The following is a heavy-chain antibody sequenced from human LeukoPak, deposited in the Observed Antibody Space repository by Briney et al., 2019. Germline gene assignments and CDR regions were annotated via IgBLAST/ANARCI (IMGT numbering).Heavy chain of an antibody. Sequence: AGGSLRLSCAASGFTFTTYEMNWVRQAPGKGLEWVSYISSSGSTIYYADSVKGRFTISRDNARHSLYLQMNSLRVEDTAIYYCAREPDYCSGGSCYSHLFDYWGQGTLVTVSS. D-gene: IGHD2-15*01. CDR3: AREPDYCSGGSCYSHLFDY. J-gene: IGHJ4*02. V-gene: IGHV3-48*03. CDR1: GFTFTTYE. CDR2: ISSSGSTI.